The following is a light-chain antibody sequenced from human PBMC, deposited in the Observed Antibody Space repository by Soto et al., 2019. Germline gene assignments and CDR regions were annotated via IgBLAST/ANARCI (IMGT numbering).Light chain of an antibody. V-gene: IGKV3-20*01. CDR2: GTS. CDR3: QQYGDSPLT. J-gene: IGKJ4*01. CDR1: QTIWSES. Sequence: EIVLTQSPGTLFLSPGERATLFCRASQTIWSESLGWYQKQPAQAPRRGIYGTSSRPPKVPDRFSGSGSGTDFTLSISRLEPDDFAVYYCQQYGDSPLTFGGGTKVEIK.